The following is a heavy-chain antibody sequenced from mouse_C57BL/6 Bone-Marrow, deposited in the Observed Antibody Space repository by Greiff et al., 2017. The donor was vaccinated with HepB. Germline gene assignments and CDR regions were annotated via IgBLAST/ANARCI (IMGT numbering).Heavy chain of an antibody. CDR2: IDPENGDT. J-gene: IGHJ1*03. V-gene: IGHV14-4*01. CDR1: GFNIKDDY. CDR3: TEGWYWYFDV. D-gene: IGHD2-1*01. Sequence: EVQLQQSGAELVRPGASVKLSCTASGFNIKDDYMHWVKQRPEQGLEWIGWIDPENGDTEYASKFQGKATITADTSSNTADLQLSSLTSEDTAVYYCTEGWYWYFDVWGTGTTVTVSS.